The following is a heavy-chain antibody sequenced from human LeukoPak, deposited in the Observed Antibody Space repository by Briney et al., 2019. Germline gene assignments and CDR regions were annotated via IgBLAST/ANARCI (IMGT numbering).Heavy chain of an antibody. D-gene: IGHD3-9*01. Sequence: ASVKVSCKVSGYTLTELSMHWVRQAPGKGLEWMGGFDPEDGETIYAQKFQGRVTMTEDTSTDTAYMELSRLRSDDTAVYYCAREGLTGYLVAYWGQGTLVTVSS. V-gene: IGHV1-24*01. CDR2: FDPEDGET. CDR3: AREGLTGYLVAY. J-gene: IGHJ4*02. CDR1: GYTLTELS.